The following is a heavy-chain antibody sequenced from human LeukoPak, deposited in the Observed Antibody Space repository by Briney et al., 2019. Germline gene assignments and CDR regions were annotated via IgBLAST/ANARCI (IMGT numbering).Heavy chain of an antibody. CDR1: GGSISSYY. D-gene: IGHD3-22*01. CDR2: IYTSGST. V-gene: IGHV4-4*07. J-gene: IGHJ6*03. CDR3: ARDRNAIDSSADYYYYYMDV. Sequence: SETLSLTCTVSGGSISSYYWSWIRQPAGKGLEWIGRIYTSGSTNYNPSLKSRVTMSVDTSKNQFSLKLSSVTAADTAVYYCARDRNAIDSSADYYYYYMDVWGKETTVTVSS.